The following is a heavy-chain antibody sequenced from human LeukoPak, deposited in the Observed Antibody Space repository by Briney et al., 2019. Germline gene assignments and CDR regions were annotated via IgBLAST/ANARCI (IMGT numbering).Heavy chain of an antibody. CDR1: GGSLSGYY. CDR2: INHSGST. CDR3: ASGAAAGTRWFDP. D-gene: IGHD6-13*01. V-gene: IGHV4-34*01. J-gene: IGHJ5*02. Sequence: SETLSLTCAVYGGSLSGYYWSWIRQPPGKGLEWIGEINHSGSTNYNPSLKSRVTISVDTSKNQFSLKLTSVTAADTAVYYCASGAAAGTRWFDPWGQGTLVTVSS.